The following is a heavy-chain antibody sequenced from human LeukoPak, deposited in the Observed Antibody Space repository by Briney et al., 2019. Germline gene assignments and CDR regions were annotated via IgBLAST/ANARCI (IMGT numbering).Heavy chain of an antibody. CDR1: GTSLSASY. Sequence: SSDPWTLTCAVLGTSLSASYWSWIPKPPGKGLEWIGEINHSGSTNYNPSLKSRVTISVDTSKNQFSLKLSSVTAADTAVYYCARATGTTNIDYWGQGTLVTVSS. CDR2: INHSGST. D-gene: IGHD1-7*01. J-gene: IGHJ4*02. V-gene: IGHV4-34*01. CDR3: ARATGTTNIDY.